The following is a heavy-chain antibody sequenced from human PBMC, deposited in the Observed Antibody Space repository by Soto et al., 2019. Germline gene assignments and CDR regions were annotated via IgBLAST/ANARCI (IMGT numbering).Heavy chain of an antibody. Sequence: SEALCLTCAGSGGFISRGGYSWSWIRQPPGKGLEWIGYIYHSGSTYYNPSLKSRVTISVDRSKNQFSLKLSSVTAADTAVYYCAKVPDCSGQGTLVTVSS. CDR1: GGFISRGGYS. CDR2: IYHSGST. V-gene: IGHV4-30-2*01. D-gene: IGHD2-2*01. CDR3: AKVPDC. J-gene: IGHJ4*02.